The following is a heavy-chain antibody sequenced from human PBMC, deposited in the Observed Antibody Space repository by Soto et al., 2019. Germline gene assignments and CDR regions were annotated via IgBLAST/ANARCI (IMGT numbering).Heavy chain of an antibody. CDR2: IGGSGDRR. J-gene: IGHJ4*02. Sequence: EVQLLESGGGLVQPGGSLGLSCAASGFTFSSYAMNWVRQAPGKGLEWVSGIGGSGDRRNYADTVKGRFTNSRDNSKNTLYLQMSSLRAEDTAVYYCAKDRSTYSSSSVDYWGQGTLVTVSS. V-gene: IGHV3-23*01. CDR1: GFTFSSYA. CDR3: AKDRSTYSSSSVDY. D-gene: IGHD6-6*01.